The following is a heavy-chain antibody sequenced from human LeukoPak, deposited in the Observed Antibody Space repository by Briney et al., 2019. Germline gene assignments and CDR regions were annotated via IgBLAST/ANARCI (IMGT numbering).Heavy chain of an antibody. CDR3: ARGVSYMDV. Sequence: GGSLRLSCAASGFTFSSYSMNWVRQAPGQGLAWVSSISSSSSTIYYADSVKGRFTISRDNAKKSLYLQMNSLRAEDTAVYYCARGVSYMDVWGKGTTVTVSS. D-gene: IGHD3-16*02. CDR2: ISSSSSTI. J-gene: IGHJ6*03. CDR1: GFTFSSYS. V-gene: IGHV3-48*01.